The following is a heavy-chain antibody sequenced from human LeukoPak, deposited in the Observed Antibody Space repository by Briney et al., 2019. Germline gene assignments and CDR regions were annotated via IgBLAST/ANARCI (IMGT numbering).Heavy chain of an antibody. Sequence: PGGSLRLSCAASGFTFSSYSMNWVRQAPGKGMEWVSSISSSSSYIYYADSVKGRFTISRDNAKNSLYLQMNSLRAEDTAVYYCAREPSPYCGGDCCFDYWGQGTLVTVSS. D-gene: IGHD2-21*02. CDR2: ISSSSSYI. CDR1: GFTFSSYS. V-gene: IGHV3-21*01. CDR3: AREPSPYCGGDCCFDY. J-gene: IGHJ4*02.